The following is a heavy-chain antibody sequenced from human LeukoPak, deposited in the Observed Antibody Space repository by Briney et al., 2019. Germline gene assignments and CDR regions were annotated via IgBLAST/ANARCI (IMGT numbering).Heavy chain of an antibody. CDR2: INPNSGGT. J-gene: IGHJ4*02. D-gene: IGHD3-10*01. CDR1: GYTFTGYY. V-gene: IGHV1-2*02. CDR3: ARGRFTMVRGVISPIDY. Sequence: ASVKVSCRASGYTFTGYYMHWVRQAPGQGLEWMGWINPNSGGTNYAQKFQGRVTMTRDTSISTAYMELSRLRSDDTAVYYCARGRFTMVRGVISPIDYWGQGTLVTVSS.